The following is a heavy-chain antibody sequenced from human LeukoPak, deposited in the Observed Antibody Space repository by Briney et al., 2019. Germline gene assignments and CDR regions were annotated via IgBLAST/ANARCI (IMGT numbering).Heavy chain of an antibody. CDR3: ARQRPVLRYFDWPTHNYFDY. Sequence: SGTLSLTCAVSGGSISSSNWWSWVRQPPGKGLEWIGEIYHSGSTNYNPSLKSRVTISVDKSKNQFSLKLSSVTAADTAVYYCARQRPVLRYFDWPTHNYFDYWGQGTLVTVSS. D-gene: IGHD3-9*01. V-gene: IGHV4-4*02. CDR1: GGSISSSNW. CDR2: IYHSGST. J-gene: IGHJ4*02.